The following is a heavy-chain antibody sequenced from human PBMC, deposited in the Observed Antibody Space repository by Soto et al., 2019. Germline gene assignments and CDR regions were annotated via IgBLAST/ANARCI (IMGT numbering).Heavy chain of an antibody. V-gene: IGHV1-69*12. CDR3: ASGIQLWLRRINNGYSG. Sequence: QVQLVQSGAEVKKPESSVQVSCKAPGGTFSTYAISWVRQAPGQGLEWMGGIIPMFGTANYAQRFQDRVTITADESTNTVYMELSSLRSEDTAVYFCASGIQLWLRRINNGYSGWGQGTLVTVSP. D-gene: IGHD5-18*01. J-gene: IGHJ4*02. CDR1: GGTFSTYA. CDR2: IIPMFGTA.